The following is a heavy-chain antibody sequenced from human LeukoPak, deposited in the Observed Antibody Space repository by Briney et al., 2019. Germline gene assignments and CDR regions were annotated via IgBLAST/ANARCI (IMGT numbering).Heavy chain of an antibody. D-gene: IGHD3-3*01. CDR3: ARSPSRYDFWSGDPEYFQH. CDR1: GGSISSYY. J-gene: IGHJ1*01. CDR2: IYTSGST. Sequence: SETLSLTCTVSGGSISSYYWSWIRQPAGKGLEWIGRIYTSGSTNYNPSLKSRVTMSVDTSKNQFSLKLSSVTAADTAVYYCARSPSRYDFWSGDPEYFQHWGQGTLVTVSS. V-gene: IGHV4-4*07.